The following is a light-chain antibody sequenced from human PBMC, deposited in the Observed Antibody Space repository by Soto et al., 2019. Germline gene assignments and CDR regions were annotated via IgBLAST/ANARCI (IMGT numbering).Light chain of an antibody. V-gene: IGLV1-40*01. J-gene: IGLJ1*01. CDR1: SSNIGAHYD. CDR3: QSYDNSLSVYV. Sequence: QSVPTQPPSVSGAPGQRVTISCTGSSSNIGAHYDVHWYQQLPGTAPKLLIYGNSNRPSGVRDRFSGSKSGTSASLAITGLQAEDEADYYWQSYDNSLSVYVFGTGTKVTVL. CDR2: GNS.